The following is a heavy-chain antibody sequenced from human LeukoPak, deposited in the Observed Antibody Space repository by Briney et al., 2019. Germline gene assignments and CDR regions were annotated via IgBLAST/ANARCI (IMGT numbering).Heavy chain of an antibody. CDR1: GGSISSYY. V-gene: IGHV4-59*01. Sequence: SETLSLTCTVSGGSISSYYLSWIRQPPGKGLEWIGYIYYSGSTNYNPSLKSRVTISVDTSKNQFSLKLSSVTAADTAVYYCARGGAGCSSTSCYFRFDPWGQGTLVTVSS. J-gene: IGHJ5*02. CDR3: ARGGAGCSSTSCYFRFDP. D-gene: IGHD2-2*01. CDR2: IYYSGST.